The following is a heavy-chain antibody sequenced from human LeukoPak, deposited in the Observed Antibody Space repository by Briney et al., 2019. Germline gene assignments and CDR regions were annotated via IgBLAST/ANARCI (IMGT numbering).Heavy chain of an antibody. CDR1: GESFGGYY. Sequence: SETLSLTCAVYGESFGGYYWSWIRQPPGKGLEWIGEINHSGSTNYNPSLKSRVTISVDTSKNQFSLKLSSVTAADTAVYYCRSWNYWGQGTLVTVSS. V-gene: IGHV4-34*01. CDR3: RSWNY. J-gene: IGHJ4*02. CDR2: INHSGST.